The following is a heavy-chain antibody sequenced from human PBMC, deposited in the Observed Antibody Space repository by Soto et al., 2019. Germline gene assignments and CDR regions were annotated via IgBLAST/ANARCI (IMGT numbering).Heavy chain of an antibody. D-gene: IGHD6-13*01. J-gene: IGHJ6*02. CDR3: ARELGFIASASNYYGMDV. V-gene: IGHV4-30-4*01. CDR2: IYYSGST. CDR1: GGSISSGDYY. Sequence: SETLSLTCTVYGGSISSGDYYWSWIRQPPGKGLEWIGYIYYSGSTYYNPSLKSRVTISVDTSKNQFSLKLSSVTAADTALYYCARELGFIASASNYYGMDVWGRGTTVT.